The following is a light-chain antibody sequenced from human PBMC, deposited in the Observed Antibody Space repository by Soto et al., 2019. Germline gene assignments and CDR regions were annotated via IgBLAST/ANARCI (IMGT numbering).Light chain of an antibody. V-gene: IGKV3-20*01. J-gene: IGKJ1*01. CDR2: ATS. Sequence: EIVLTQSPGTLSLSPGERATLSCRASQSVSSSYLAWYQQKPGQPPRLVMYATSSRATGIPARFSGSGSGSDFTLTISRLEHEDFAVYYCQQYRSSSWTFGQGTKVDIK. CDR1: QSVSSSY. CDR3: QQYRSSSWT.